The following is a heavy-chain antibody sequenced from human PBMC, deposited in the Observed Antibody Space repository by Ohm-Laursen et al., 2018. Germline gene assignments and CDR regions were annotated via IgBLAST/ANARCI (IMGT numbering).Heavy chain of an antibody. CDR1: GFTFSSYV. J-gene: IGHJ6*02. Sequence: SLRLSCTASGFTFSSYVMHWVRQAPGKGLEWVAGIWHDGSNKYYADSVKGRFTISRDDAKNTLYLQMSGLRAEDTAVYYCTRDSFTNWYYYGMDVWGQGTTVTVSS. CDR3: TRDSFTNWYYYGMDV. D-gene: IGHD1-1*01. CDR2: IWHDGSNK. V-gene: IGHV3-33*01.